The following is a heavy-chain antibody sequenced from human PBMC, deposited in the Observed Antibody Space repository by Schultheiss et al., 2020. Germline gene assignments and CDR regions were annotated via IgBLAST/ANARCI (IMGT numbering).Heavy chain of an antibody. J-gene: IGHJ5*02. CDR1: GFTFSSYW. D-gene: IGHD4-17*01. V-gene: IGHV3-7*01. CDR3: ARQLETTTVTKRRWFDP. Sequence: GGSLRLSCAASGFTFSSYWMSWVRQAPGKGLEWVANINQDGSEKYYVDSVKGRFTISRDNTENSLYLQMNSLRPEDTAVYYCARQLETTTVTKRRWFDPWGQGTLVTVSS. CDR2: INQDGSEK.